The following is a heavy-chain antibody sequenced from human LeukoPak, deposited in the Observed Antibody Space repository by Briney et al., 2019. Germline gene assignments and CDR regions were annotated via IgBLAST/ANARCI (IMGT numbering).Heavy chain of an antibody. J-gene: IGHJ5*02. V-gene: IGHV4-39*01. Sequence: SETLSLTCTVSGGSITSASYYWGWVRQPPGKGLEWIGSIYYSGNTYNNPSLKGRVTISIDTSTSRFSLELRSVTAADTAVYFCARGPLYTESFARTWFDAWSRGTVVTVSS. CDR2: IYYSGNT. CDR3: ARGPLYTESFARTWFDA. CDR1: GGSITSASYY. D-gene: IGHD1-26*01.